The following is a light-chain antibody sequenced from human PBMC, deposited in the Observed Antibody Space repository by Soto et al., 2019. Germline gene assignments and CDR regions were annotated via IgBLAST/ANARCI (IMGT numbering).Light chain of an antibody. J-gene: IGLJ1*01. CDR1: SSDVGAYNR. V-gene: IGLV2-14*01. CDR3: LSYTTSSSYV. Sequence: QSALTQPASVSGSPGQSITISCTGTSSDVGAYNRVSWYQQRSGKAPKLMVYEVTNRPSGVSNRCSGSKSGNTASLTISGLQAEDEADYYCLSYTTSSSYVFGTGTKVTVL. CDR2: EVT.